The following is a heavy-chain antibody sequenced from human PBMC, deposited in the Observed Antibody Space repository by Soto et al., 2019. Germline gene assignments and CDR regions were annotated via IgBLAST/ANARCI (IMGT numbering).Heavy chain of an antibody. CDR1: GGTFSSYA. J-gene: IGHJ4*02. D-gene: IGHD3-10*01. CDR2: IIPIFGTA. CDR3: AKREARHYGSGRY. Sequence: QVQLVQSGAEVKKPGSSVKFSCKASGGTFSSYAISWVRQAPGQGLEWMGGIIPIFGTANYAQKFQGRVTIPADESTSTAYMELSSLRSEDTAVSYGAKREARHYGSGRYWGQGTLVTVSS. V-gene: IGHV1-69*01.